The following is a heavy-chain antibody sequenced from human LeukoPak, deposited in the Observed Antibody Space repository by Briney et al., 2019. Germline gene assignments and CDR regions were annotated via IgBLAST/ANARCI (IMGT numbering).Heavy chain of an antibody. CDR2: IIPILGIA. Sequence: GSSVKVSCKASGGTFSSYAISWVRQAPGQGLEWMGRIIPILGIANYAQKFQGRVTITADKSTSTAYMELSSLRSEDTAVYYCARTPSIAAAIDYWGQGTLVTVAS. CDR1: GGTFSSYA. J-gene: IGHJ4*02. CDR3: ARTPSIAAAIDY. V-gene: IGHV1-69*04. D-gene: IGHD6-13*01.